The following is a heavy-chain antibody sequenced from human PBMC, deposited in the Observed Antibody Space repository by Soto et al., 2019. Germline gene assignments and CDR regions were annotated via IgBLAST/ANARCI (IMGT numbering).Heavy chain of an antibody. D-gene: IGHD2-21*02. V-gene: IGHV4-59*01. CDR1: GGSFSPNY. CDR2: IYYGGTS. J-gene: IGHJ6*02. Sequence: PSETLSLTCTMPGGSFSPNYWSWIRQPPGKALEWVGYIYYGGTSSYNPSFKSRVTISVDTSKNQFSLKLNSVTAADMAVYYCARDLWGYCGTDCYPLDVWGQGTTVTVS. CDR3: ARDLWGYCGTDCYPLDV.